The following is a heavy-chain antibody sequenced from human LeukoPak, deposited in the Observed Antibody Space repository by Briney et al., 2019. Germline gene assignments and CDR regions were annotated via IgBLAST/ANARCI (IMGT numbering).Heavy chain of an antibody. CDR2: IGTAGDT. V-gene: IGHV3-13*01. CDR1: GFTFSSYD. CDR3: ARGSYYDSSGYPPDY. J-gene: IGHJ4*02. Sequence: GGSLRLSCAASGFTFSSYDMHWVRQATGKGLGWVSAIGTAGDTYYPGSVKGRFTISRENAKNSLYLQMNSLRAGDTAVYYCARGSYYDSSGYPPDYWGQGTLVTVSS. D-gene: IGHD3-22*01.